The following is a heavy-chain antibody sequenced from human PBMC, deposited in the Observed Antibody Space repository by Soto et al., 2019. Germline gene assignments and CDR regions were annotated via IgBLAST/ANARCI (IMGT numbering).Heavy chain of an antibody. V-gene: IGHV3-23*01. D-gene: IGHD4-4*01. Sequence: PGGSLRLSCAGSGFPFNNYAINWGRQGPGKGLEWVAASTGPGGSTYNEDSVKGRFTVSRDNSKKTVYLQLDGLRAEDTAVYYCGKGHSDYQGDYNYYGMDIWGQGTTVTVSS. CDR1: GFPFNNYA. CDR3: GKGHSDYQGDYNYYGMDI. J-gene: IGHJ6*02. CDR2: STGPGGST.